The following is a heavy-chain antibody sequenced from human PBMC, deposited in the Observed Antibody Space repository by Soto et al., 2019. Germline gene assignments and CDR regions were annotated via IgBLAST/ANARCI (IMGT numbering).Heavy chain of an antibody. CDR1: GFTFSSYG. CDR3: AKDTGRLAAAGTIDY. V-gene: IGHV3-30*18. D-gene: IGHD6-13*01. Sequence: GGSLRLSCAASGFTFSSYGMHWVRQAPGKGLEWVAVISYDGSNKYYADSVKGRFTISRDNSKNTLYLQMNSLRAEDTAVYYCAKDTGRLAAAGTIDYWGQGTLDTVSS. J-gene: IGHJ4*02. CDR2: ISYDGSNK.